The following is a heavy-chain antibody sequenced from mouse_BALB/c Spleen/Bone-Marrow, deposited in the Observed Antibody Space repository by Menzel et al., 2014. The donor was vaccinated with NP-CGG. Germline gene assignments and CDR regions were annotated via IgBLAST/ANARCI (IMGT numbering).Heavy chain of an antibody. V-gene: IGHV1S29*02. CDR2: IYSYNGNT. J-gene: IGHJ3*01. Sequence: VQLQQPGPELVKPRASVKISCKASGYTFTDYNMHWVKQNHGRSLEWIGYIYSYNGNTGYNQKFKSKATLTVDNSSSTAYMELRSLTSEDSAVYYCARGVYYDYDVWFANWGQGTLVTVSA. CDR3: ARGVYYDYDVWFAN. D-gene: IGHD2-4*01. CDR1: GYTFTDYN.